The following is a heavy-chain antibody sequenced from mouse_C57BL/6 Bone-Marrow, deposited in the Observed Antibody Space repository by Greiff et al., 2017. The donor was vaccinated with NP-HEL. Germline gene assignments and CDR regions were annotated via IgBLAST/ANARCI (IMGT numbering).Heavy chain of an antibody. J-gene: IGHJ3*01. CDR1: GFTFSSYT. CDR3: ARHPGLLCPFAY. CDR2: ISGGGGNT. Sequence: EVKLVESGGGLVKPGGSLKLSCAASGFTFSSYTMSWVRQTPEKRLEWVATISGGGGNTYYPDSVKGRFTISRDNAKNTLYLQMSSLRSEDTALYYCARHPGLLCPFAYWGQGTLVTVSA. V-gene: IGHV5-9*01. D-gene: IGHD2-1*01.